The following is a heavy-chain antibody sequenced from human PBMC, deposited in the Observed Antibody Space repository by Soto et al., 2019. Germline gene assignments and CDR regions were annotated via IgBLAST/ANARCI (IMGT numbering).Heavy chain of an antibody. V-gene: IGHV1-18*01. CDR3: ARDRNSSPY. D-gene: IGHD6-13*01. J-gene: IGHJ4*02. CDR2: IRADNGNT. Sequence: ASVKVSFKASGYTFTTSSITWVRQAPGQGLGWMGWIRADNGNTNYAQKLQDRVTMTTDTSTSTAYMELRSLRSDDTAVYYCARDRNSSPYWGQGTLVTVSS. CDR1: GYTFTTSS.